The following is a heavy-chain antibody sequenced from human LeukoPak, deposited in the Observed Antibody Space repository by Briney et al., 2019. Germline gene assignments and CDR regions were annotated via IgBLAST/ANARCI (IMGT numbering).Heavy chain of an antibody. CDR1: GGSISSSSHY. J-gene: IGHJ3*02. Sequence: PSETLSLTCIVSGGSISSSSHYWGWIRQAPGKGLEWIGSIYYSGSTYYNPSLKSRVTMSVDTSKNQFSLKLSSVTAADTAVYYCARSITAPFHDAFDIWGQGTMVTVSS. CDR2: IYYSGST. V-gene: IGHV4-39*01. CDR3: ARSITAPFHDAFDI. D-gene: IGHD6-6*01.